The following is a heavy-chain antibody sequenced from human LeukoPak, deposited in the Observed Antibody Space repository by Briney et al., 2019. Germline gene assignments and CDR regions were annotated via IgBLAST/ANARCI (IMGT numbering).Heavy chain of an antibody. Sequence: ASVKVSCKASGYTFTSYAMHWVRQAPGQRLEWMGWINACNGNTKYSQKFQGRVTITRDTSASTAYMELSSLRSEDTAVYYCARGGIVATTNYYYGMDVWGKGTTVTVSS. CDR3: ARGGIVATTNYYYGMDV. CDR2: INACNGNT. V-gene: IGHV1-3*01. J-gene: IGHJ6*04. D-gene: IGHD5-12*01. CDR1: GYTFTSYA.